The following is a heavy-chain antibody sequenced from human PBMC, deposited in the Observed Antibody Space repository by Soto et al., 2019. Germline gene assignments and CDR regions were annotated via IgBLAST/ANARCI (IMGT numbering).Heavy chain of an antibody. CDR2: IYSGGST. J-gene: IGHJ6*02. CDR3: ARAPPDTSHGMDV. D-gene: IGHD2-2*01. Sequence: GGSLRPSCASAGFTVSSNYSCWVRQPAGKVLGMVSVIYSGGSTYYADSVRGRVTISRDNSKNTLYIQMKSLRAEDTAVYYCARAPPDTSHGMDVWGQGTTVTVSS. CDR1: GFTVSSNY. V-gene: IGHV3-53*01.